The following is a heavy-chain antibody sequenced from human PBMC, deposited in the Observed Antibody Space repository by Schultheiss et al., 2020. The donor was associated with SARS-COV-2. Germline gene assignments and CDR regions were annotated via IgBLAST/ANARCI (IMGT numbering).Heavy chain of an antibody. CDR3: ARAGAARHYYGMDV. CDR1: GFTFSDYY. Sequence: GGSLRLSCAASGFTFSDYYMSWIRQAPGKGLEWVGRIKSKTDGGTTDYAAPVKGRFTISRDNSKNTLYLQMNSLRAEDTAVYYCARAGAARHYYGMDVWGQGTTGNVSS. D-gene: IGHD6-25*01. V-gene: IGHV3-15*01. CDR2: IKSKTDGGTT. J-gene: IGHJ6*02.